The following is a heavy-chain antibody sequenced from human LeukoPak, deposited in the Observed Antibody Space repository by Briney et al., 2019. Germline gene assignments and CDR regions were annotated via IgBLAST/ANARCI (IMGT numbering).Heavy chain of an antibody. J-gene: IGHJ3*02. CDR3: ARGTYYYDSSGYYYLGAFDI. CDR1: GGSISSSSYY. V-gene: IGHV4-39*07. CDR2: IYYSGST. Sequence: PSETLSLTCTVSGGSISSSSYYWGWIRQPPGKGLEWIGSIYYSGSTYYNPSLKSRVTISVDTSKNQFSLKLSSVTAADTAVYYCARGTYYYDSSGYYYLGAFDIWGQGTMVTVSS. D-gene: IGHD3-22*01.